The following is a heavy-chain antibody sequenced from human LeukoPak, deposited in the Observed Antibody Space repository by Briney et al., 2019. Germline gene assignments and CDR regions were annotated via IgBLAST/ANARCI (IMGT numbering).Heavy chain of an antibody. CDR3: ARSVLRYFDWSGPGALDI. J-gene: IGHJ3*02. D-gene: IGHD3-9*01. CDR1: GYTFTGYY. V-gene: IGHV1-2*02. Sequence: ASVKASCKASGYTFTGYYMHWVRQAPGQGLEWMGWINPNSGGTNYAQKLQGRVTMTTDTSTSTAYMELRSLRSDDTAMYFCARSVLRYFDWSGPGALDIWGQGTMVTVSS. CDR2: INPNSGGT.